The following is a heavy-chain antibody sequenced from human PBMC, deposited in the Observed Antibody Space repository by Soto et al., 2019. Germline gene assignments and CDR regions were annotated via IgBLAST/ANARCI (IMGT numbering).Heavy chain of an antibody. CDR3: ARGRYYDSSGYYYLLYYYGMDV. J-gene: IGHJ6*02. V-gene: IGHV1-69*06. Sequence: SVKVSCKASGGTFSSYAISWVRQAPGQGLEWMGGIIPIFGTANYAQKFQGRVTITADKSTSTAYMELSSLRSEDTAVYYCARGRYYDSSGYYYLLYYYGMDVWGQGTTVTVSS. D-gene: IGHD3-22*01. CDR2: IIPIFGTA. CDR1: GGTFSSYA.